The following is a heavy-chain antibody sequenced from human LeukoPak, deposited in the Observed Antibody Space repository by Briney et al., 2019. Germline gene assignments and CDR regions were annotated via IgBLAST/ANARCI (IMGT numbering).Heavy chain of an antibody. V-gene: IGHV3-11*01. CDR3: ARSLKGVLLWFGELSKGDY. D-gene: IGHD3-10*01. CDR2: ISSSGSTI. J-gene: IGHJ4*02. Sequence: GGSLRLSCTASGFTFSDYYMSWIRQAPGKGLEWVSYISSSGSTIYYADSVKGRFTISRDDAKHSLYLQMNSLRAEDTAVYYCARSLKGVLLWFGELSKGDYWGQGTLVTVSS. CDR1: GFTFSDYY.